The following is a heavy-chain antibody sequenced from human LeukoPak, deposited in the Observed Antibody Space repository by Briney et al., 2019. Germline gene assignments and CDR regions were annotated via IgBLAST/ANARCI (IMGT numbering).Heavy chain of an antibody. V-gene: IGHV1-46*01. Sequence: ASVKVSCKXSEYTFTSYYMHWVQQAPGQGLEWMGLINPSGASTNYAQKFQGRVTMTRDTSTSTVYMELSSLRSEDTAVYYCATRNAMDYDFWSGPTDYWGQGTLVTVSS. D-gene: IGHD3-3*01. J-gene: IGHJ4*02. CDR2: INPSGAST. CDR3: ATRNAMDYDFWSGPTDY. CDR1: EYTFTSYY.